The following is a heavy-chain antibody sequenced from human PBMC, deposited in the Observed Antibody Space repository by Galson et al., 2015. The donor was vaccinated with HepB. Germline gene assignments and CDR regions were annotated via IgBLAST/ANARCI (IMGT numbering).Heavy chain of an antibody. CDR1: GFTFSSYS. CDR2: IGNTASTI. J-gene: IGHJ5*02. D-gene: IGHD3-3*01. V-gene: IGHV3-48*03. CDR3: ARVPRFLKWLNGDWFDP. Sequence: SLRLSCAASGFTFSSYSMSWVRQAPGKGLEWVSYIGNTASTIYYADSVKGRFTMSRDNANRSVDLQMNNLRAEDTAVYYCARVPRFLKWLNGDWFDPWGQGTLVTVSS.